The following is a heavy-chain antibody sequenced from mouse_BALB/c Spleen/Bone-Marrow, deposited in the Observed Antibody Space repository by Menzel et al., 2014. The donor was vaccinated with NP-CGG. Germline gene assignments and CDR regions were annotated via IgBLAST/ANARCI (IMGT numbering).Heavy chain of an antibody. CDR2: ISNGSSTI. CDR3: ARKGAMITHYYAMDY. Sequence: DVKLQESGGGLVQPGGSRKLSCAASGFTFSSFGMHWVRQAPEKGLEWVAYISNGSSTIYYADTVKGRFTISRDNPKNTLFLQMTSQRPEDTAKYYCARKGAMITHYYAMDYWGQGTSVTVSS. D-gene: IGHD2-4*01. J-gene: IGHJ4*01. V-gene: IGHV5-17*02. CDR1: GFTFSSFG.